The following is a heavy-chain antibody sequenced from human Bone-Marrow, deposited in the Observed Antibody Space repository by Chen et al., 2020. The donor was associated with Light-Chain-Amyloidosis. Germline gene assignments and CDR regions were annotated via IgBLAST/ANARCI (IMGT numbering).Heavy chain of an antibody. V-gene: IGHV5-51*01. CDR1: GYTFPNSW. CDR3: ARRRDGYNFDY. CDR2: IYPDDSDA. D-gene: IGHD5-12*01. J-gene: IGHJ4*02. Sequence: EVQLEQSGPEVKKPGEPLKISCKGSGYTFPNSWIGWVRQMPGKGLEWMGVIYPDDSDARYSPSFEGQVTISADKSITTAYLQWRSLKASDTAMYYCARRRDGYNFDYWGQGTLVTVSS.